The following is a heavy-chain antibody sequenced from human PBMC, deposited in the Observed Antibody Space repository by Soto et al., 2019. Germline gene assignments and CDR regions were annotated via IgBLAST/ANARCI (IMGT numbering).Heavy chain of an antibody. D-gene: IGHD6-13*01. V-gene: IGHV4-59*01. CDR1: GGSMRNYF. J-gene: IGHJ4*02. CDR2: IHYSGTT. CDR3: AAGEASSRNLAPYYLDF. Sequence: PSETLSLTCTVSGGSMRNYFWTWIRQPPGKGLEGIGYIHYSGTTSFFPSYNPSLRSRVTISEDTSKNQFSPKLLSVTTADTAVYFCAAGEASSRNLAPYYLDFWGQGTLVTVSS.